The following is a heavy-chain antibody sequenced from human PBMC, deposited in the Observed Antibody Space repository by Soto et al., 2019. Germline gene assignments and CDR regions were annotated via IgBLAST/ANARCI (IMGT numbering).Heavy chain of an antibody. V-gene: IGHV4-59*01. CDR2: IYYSGST. D-gene: IGHD6-25*01. J-gene: IGHJ3*02. Sequence: QVQLQESGPGLVKPSETLSLTCTVSGGSISSYYWSWIRQPPGKGLEWIGYIYYSGSTNYNPSLKSRVTIAVDTAKNQFALKLSSVTAADTAVYYWARGRGGWFINQRLNAVDIWGQGTMVTVSS. CDR1: GGSISSYY. CDR3: ARGRGGWFINQRLNAVDI.